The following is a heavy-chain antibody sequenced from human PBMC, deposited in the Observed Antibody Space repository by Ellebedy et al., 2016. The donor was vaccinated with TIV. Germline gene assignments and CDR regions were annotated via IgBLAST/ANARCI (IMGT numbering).Heavy chain of an antibody. V-gene: IGHV3-74*01. D-gene: IGHD2-15*01. J-gene: IGHJ3*02. CDR1: GFTISNYW. CDR2: IHGDGTST. Sequence: PGGSLRLTCTASGFTISNYWMHWVRQAPGKGLVWVSRIHGDGTSTSYADSVKGRFTISRDNAKNTLYLQMNSLRGEDTAVYYCARDPNTVANPVASDMWGQGTMVTVSS. CDR3: ARDPNTVANPVASDM.